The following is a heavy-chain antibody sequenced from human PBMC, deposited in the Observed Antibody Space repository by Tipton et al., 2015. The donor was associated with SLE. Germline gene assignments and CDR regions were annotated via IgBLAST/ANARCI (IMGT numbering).Heavy chain of an antibody. J-gene: IGHJ4*02. Sequence: GSLRLSCAASGFTFSDYAMSWVRPAPGKGLEWVAAISGSGRNIHYANSVRGRFTISRDNSRITLYLQMNSLRAADTAFYYCARDMSTVPAAPFDYWGQGTLVTVSS. CDR2: ISGSGRNI. CDR3: ARDMSTVPAAPFDY. D-gene: IGHD2-2*01. V-gene: IGHV3-23*01. CDR1: GFTFSDYA.